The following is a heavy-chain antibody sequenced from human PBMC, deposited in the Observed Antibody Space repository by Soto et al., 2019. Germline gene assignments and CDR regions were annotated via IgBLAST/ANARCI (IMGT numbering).Heavy chain of an antibody. D-gene: IGHD5-12*01. CDR2: IYYSGST. V-gene: IGHV4-31*03. CDR3: ARGVRGDRVDTHSED. Sequence: SETMSLTCTVSGGSISSGGYYWSWIRQHPGKGLEWIGYIYYSGSTYYNPSLKSRVTISVDTSKNQFSLKLSSVTAADTAVYYCARGVRGDRVDTHSEDWGQGRLVPAS. J-gene: IGHJ4*02. CDR1: GGSISSGGYY.